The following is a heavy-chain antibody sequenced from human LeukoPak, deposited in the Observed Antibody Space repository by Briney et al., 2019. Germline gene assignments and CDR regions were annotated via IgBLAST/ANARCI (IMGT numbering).Heavy chain of an antibody. Sequence: GALRLSCAASGFTFSTYGMHWVRQAPGKGLEWVAFIRHEGRDKDYAASVKGRFTVSRDNSKNTLYLQMNGLRAEDTAVYYCAKDRDGGNFFFDYWGQGTLATVSS. CDR1: GFTFSTYG. CDR3: AKDRDGGNFFFDY. CDR2: IRHEGRDK. V-gene: IGHV3-30*02. D-gene: IGHD4-23*01. J-gene: IGHJ4*02.